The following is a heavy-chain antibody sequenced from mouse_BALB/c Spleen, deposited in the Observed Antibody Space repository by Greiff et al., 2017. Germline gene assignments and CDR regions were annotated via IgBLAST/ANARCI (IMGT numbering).Heavy chain of an antibody. CDR2: FYPGSGSI. CDR3: ARHEGYYYGSSYYAMDY. Sequence: VKLMESGAGLVKPGASVKLSCKASGYTFTEYIIHWVKQRSGQGLEWIGWFYPGSGSIKYNEKFKDKATLTADKSSSTVYMELSRLTSEDSAVYFCARHEGYYYGSSYYAMDYWGQGTSVTVSS. CDR1: GYTFTEYI. D-gene: IGHD1-1*01. J-gene: IGHJ4*01. V-gene: IGHV1-62-2*01.